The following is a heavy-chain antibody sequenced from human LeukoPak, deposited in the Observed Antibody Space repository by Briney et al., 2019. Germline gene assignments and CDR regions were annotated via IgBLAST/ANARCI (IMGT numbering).Heavy chain of an antibody. CDR3: ARDLWQQQTPLFDY. CDR1: GGTFSTYA. Sequence: SVKVSCKTSGGTFSTYAISWVRQAPGQGLEWMGRIIPGLDIEGSAQKFQGRVAITADKSTNTAYMELSNLTSKDTAVYYCARDLWQQQTPLFDYWGQGTLVTVSP. V-gene: IGHV1-69*04. J-gene: IGHJ4*02. D-gene: IGHD2-21*01. CDR2: IIPGLDIE.